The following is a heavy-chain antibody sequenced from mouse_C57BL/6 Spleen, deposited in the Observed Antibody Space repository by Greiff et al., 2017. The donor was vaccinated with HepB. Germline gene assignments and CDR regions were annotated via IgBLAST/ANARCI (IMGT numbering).Heavy chain of an antibody. Sequence: QVQLKQSGAELVRPGASVKLSCKASGYTFTDYYINWVKQRPGQGLEWIARIYPGSGNTYYNEKFKGQATLTAEKSSSTAYMQLSSLASEDSAVYFCARSHYGSGYAMDYWGQGTSVTVSS. CDR3: ARSHYGSGYAMDY. CDR1: GYTFTDYY. V-gene: IGHV1-76*01. J-gene: IGHJ4*01. D-gene: IGHD1-1*01. CDR2: IYPGSGNT.